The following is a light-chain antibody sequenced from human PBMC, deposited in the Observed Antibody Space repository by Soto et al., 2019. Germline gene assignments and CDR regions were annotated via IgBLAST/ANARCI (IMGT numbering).Light chain of an antibody. CDR1: SSHFGTYHA. CDR3: STYTISGKYA. V-gene: IGLV2-14*01. J-gene: IGLJ1*01. Sequence: QSVATQPGLVSGPPGQSITISCTGTSSHFGTYHAVSLYQQHPGNARSVMIYDVRNRPSGVSNGFSGSKSGNTAELTMSGLQHEEPVDYYCSTYTISGKYAFRTGTKV. CDR2: DVR.